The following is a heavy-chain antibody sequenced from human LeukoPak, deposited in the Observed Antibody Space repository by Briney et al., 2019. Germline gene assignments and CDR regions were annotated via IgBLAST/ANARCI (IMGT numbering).Heavy chain of an antibody. J-gene: IGHJ4*02. Sequence: GGSLRLSCPASGFTFSTYSMNWLRQAPGKGLEWVSYISVGSKTIYYADSVKGRFTISRDDAKNSLYLQMNSLRDEDTAMYYCARDIDYWGQGTLVTVSS. V-gene: IGHV3-48*02. CDR3: ARDIDY. CDR2: ISVGSKTI. CDR1: GFTFSTYS.